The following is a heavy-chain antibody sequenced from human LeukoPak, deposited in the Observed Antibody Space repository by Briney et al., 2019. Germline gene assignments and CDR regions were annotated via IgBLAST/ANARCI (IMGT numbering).Heavy chain of an antibody. Sequence: RSLLLSCAASGFTFSSYAMHWVRQAPGKGLEGVAVISYDGSNKYYADSVKGRFTISRDNSNNTLYLQMNSLRAEDTAVYYCAREGRVRWYDYWGQGTLVTVSS. V-gene: IGHV3-30-3*01. CDR1: GFTFSSYA. J-gene: IGHJ4*02. D-gene: IGHD4-23*01. CDR2: ISYDGSNK. CDR3: AREGRVRWYDY.